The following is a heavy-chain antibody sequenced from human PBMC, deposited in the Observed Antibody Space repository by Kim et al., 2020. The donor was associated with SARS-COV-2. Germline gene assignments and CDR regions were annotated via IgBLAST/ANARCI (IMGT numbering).Heavy chain of an antibody. CDR2: IYVADSDT. Sequence: GESLKISCKGSGYTFTSYWIAWVRQMPGKGLEWMGMIYVADSDTRYSPSFEGQVTISVDKSISTVYLQWSSLKASDTAMYYCARGEGYFIENYFDYWGQGTLVTASS. CDR3: ARGEGYFIENYFDY. V-gene: IGHV5-51*01. D-gene: IGHD2-21*01. J-gene: IGHJ4*02. CDR1: GYTFTSYW.